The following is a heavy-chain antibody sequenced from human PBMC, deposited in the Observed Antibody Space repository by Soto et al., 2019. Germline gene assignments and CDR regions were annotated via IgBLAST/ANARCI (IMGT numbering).Heavy chain of an antibody. CDR2: TIPIFGTA. J-gene: IGHJ5*02. Sequence: VKLACKASGVTFSSYATSWVRQAPGQGLEWMGGTIPIFGTANYAHKFQGRVTITADKSTSTAYMRLSSLKSVDTAVYYCASRHDDSSRPTGWFDPWGQGTLVTVSS. V-gene: IGHV1-69*06. D-gene: IGHD3-22*01. CDR1: GVTFSSYA. CDR3: ASRHDDSSRPTGWFDP.